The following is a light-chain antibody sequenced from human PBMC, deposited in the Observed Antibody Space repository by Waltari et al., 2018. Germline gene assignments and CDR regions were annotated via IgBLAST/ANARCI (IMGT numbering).Light chain of an antibody. CDR3: MQGTHWPYT. Sequence: DVVMTQSPLSLPVTLGQTDSISCKSSQSLVHSDGNTHLNWFQQRPGQSPRRLIYRVSNRDSGVPDRFSGSGSDTDFTLKISRVEAGDVGVYYCMQGTHWPYTFGQGTKLDIK. V-gene: IGKV2-30*02. CDR1: QSLVHSDGNTH. CDR2: RVS. J-gene: IGKJ2*01.